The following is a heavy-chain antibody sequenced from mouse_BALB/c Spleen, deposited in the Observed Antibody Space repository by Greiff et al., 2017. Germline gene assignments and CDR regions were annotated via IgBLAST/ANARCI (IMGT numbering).Heavy chain of an antibody. CDR1: GFSLTGYG. V-gene: IGHV2-6-7*01. CDR3: ARDRGGSSSYWYFDV. Sequence: VMLVESGPGLVAPSQSLSITCTVSGFSLTGYGVNWVRQPPGKGLEWLGMIWGDGSTDYNSALKSRLSISKDNSKSQVFLKMNSLQTDDTARYYCARDRGGSSSYWYFDVWGAGTTVTVSS. J-gene: IGHJ1*01. CDR2: IWGDGST. D-gene: IGHD1-1*01.